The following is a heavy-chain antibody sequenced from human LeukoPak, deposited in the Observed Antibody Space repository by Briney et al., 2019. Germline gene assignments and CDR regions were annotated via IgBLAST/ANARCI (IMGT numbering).Heavy chain of an antibody. CDR2: ISHDAKST. V-gene: IGHV3-30*18. J-gene: IGHJ6*04. CDR3: AKDGGNYYDTAGNHLMRSYMDV. D-gene: IGHD3-22*01. Sequence: GGSLRLSCATSGFTFSSYGMHWVRQVPGKGLEWVTVISHDAKSTYHVDSVKGRFTISRDNSKNTLYLQMNSLRAEDTAVYYCAKDGGNYYDTAGNHLMRSYMDVWDKGTTVTVSS. CDR1: GFTFSSYG.